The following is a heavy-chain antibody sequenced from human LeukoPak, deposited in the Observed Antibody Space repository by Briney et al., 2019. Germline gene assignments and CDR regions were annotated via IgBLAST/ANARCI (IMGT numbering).Heavy chain of an antibody. Sequence: PGGPLRLSCAASGIIFSSYAMSWVRQAPGKGLEWVSSINASGGRTYYADSVKGRFTISRDNAKNSLYLQMNSLRAEDTAVYYCARGGSGSPIDYWGQGTLVTVSS. CDR2: INASGGRT. J-gene: IGHJ4*02. CDR3: ARGGSGSPIDY. D-gene: IGHD3-10*01. V-gene: IGHV3-23*01. CDR1: GIIFSSYA.